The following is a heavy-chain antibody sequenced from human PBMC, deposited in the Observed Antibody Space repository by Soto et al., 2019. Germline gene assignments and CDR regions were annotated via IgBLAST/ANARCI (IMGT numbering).Heavy chain of an antibody. D-gene: IGHD6-19*01. CDR2: ISSNGGST. J-gene: IGHJ4*02. CDR3: VKDAGQWLVDGPSDY. V-gene: IGHV3-64D*06. CDR1: GFTFSSYA. Sequence: PGGSLRLSCSASGFTFSSYAMHWVRQAPGKGLEYVSAISSNGGSTYYADSVKGRFTISRDNSKNTLYLQMSSLRAEDTAVYYCVKDAGQWLVDGPSDYWGQGTLVTVSS.